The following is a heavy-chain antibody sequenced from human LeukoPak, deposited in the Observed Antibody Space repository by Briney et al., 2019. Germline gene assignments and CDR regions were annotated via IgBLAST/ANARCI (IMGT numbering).Heavy chain of an antibody. CDR2: ISAYNGNT. Sequence: ASVKVSCQTSCYTFTTYGIIWVRQAPGHGLEWMGWISAYNGNTAYAQKFQGRVTVTTDTSTRTASMDLRSLRSDDTAVYYCAIVDTTVGFDYWGQGTLVTVSS. V-gene: IGHV1-18*04. J-gene: IGHJ4*02. CDR1: CYTFTTYG. CDR3: AIVDTTVGFDY. D-gene: IGHD5-18*01.